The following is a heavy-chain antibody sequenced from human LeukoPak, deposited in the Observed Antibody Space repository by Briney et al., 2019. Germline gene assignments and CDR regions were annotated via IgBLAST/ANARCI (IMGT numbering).Heavy chain of an antibody. CDR2: INHSGST. D-gene: IGHD5-12*01. Sequence: SETLSLTCAVYGGSFSGYYWSWIRQPPGKGLEWIGEINHSGSTNYNPSLKSRVTISVDTSKNQFSLKLSSVTAADTAVYYCARVIGGYSGYDSPYYFDYWGQGTLVTVSS. J-gene: IGHJ4*02. V-gene: IGHV4-34*01. CDR1: GGSFSGYY. CDR3: ARVIGGYSGYDSPYYFDY.